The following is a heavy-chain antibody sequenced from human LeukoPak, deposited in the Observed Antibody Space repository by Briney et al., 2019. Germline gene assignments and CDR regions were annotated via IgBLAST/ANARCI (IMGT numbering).Heavy chain of an antibody. J-gene: IGHJ6*02. V-gene: IGHV4-59*01. CDR2: IHYRGNT. CDR1: SVSLNTYY. CDR3: ARDGTFCSSISCSPRDNYFYFGRDV. D-gene: IGHD2-2*01. Sequence: SETLSLTCSVSSVSLNTYYWGWIPQAPGKGLEGVGYIHYRGNTDYNPSLRKRATISVDRSKNQFSLRLSSVTAADTATYYCARDGTFCSSISCSPRDNYFYFGRDVWGHGTTVTVSS.